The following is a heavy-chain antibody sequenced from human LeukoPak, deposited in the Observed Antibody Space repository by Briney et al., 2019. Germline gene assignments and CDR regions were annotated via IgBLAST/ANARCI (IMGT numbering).Heavy chain of an antibody. Sequence: SETLSLTCTVSGASISISSYYWGWIRQAPGKGLEWIASIHYSGSAYYSPSLKSRLSMSVDTSKKQFSLELTSVTAADTAVYYCASSRGGPPTEYFDYWGQGALVIVSS. CDR3: ASSRGGPPTEYFDY. CDR2: IHYSGSA. J-gene: IGHJ4*02. V-gene: IGHV4-39*07. D-gene: IGHD3-10*01. CDR1: GASISISSYY.